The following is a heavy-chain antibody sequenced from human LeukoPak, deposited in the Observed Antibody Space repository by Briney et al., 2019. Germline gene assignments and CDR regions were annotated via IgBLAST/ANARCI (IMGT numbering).Heavy chain of an antibody. J-gene: IGHJ6*03. CDR2: IYFIGTT. V-gene: IGHV4-39*07. CDR3: AKVVVVPGAIGYYYYYMDV. CDR1: GCSLSISSYY. Sequence: WETLSLSCTVSGCSLSISSYYWGWIRQPPGKGRDWIGSIYFIGTTYYNPSLKSRVTLPVDTSNTQFSQKKSPVTAADTAVYYCAKVVVVPGAIGYYYYYMDVWGKGTTVTVSS. D-gene: IGHD2-2*01.